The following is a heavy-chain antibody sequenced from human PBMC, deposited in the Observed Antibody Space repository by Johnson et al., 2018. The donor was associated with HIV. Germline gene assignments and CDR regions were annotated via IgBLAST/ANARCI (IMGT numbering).Heavy chain of an antibody. CDR2: IKTDGSST. CDR3: AASVYYYDSSGYFAFDI. D-gene: IGHD3-22*01. J-gene: IGHJ3*02. CDR1: GFTFSSYG. Sequence: VQLVESGGGVVQPGRSLRLSCAASGFTFSSYGMHWVRQAPGKGLVWVSRIKTDGSSTSYADSVKGRFTISRDNAKNTLYLEMKSLRAEDTAVYYCAASVYYYDSSGYFAFDIWGQGTMVTVSS. V-gene: IGHV3-74*02.